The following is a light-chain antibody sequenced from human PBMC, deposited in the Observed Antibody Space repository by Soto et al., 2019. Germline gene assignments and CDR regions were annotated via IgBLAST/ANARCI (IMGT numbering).Light chain of an antibody. CDR1: QIVSTY. V-gene: IGKV3-11*01. J-gene: IGKJ5*01. CDR2: DAS. CDR3: QQRSSWPPTIN. Sequence: EIVLTQSPATLSLSPGEGATLSCRASQIVSTYLAWYQQRPGQAPRLLIYDASYRATDISPRFSGSGSGTDFTLTISSLEPEDFAVYYCQQRSSWPPTINFGQGTRLEIK.